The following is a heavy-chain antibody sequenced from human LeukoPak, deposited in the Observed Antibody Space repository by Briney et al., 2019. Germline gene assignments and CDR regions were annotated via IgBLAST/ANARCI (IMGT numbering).Heavy chain of an antibody. CDR3: AKALGYSYGTDY. Sequence: GGSLRLSCVASGFTFSSYAMSWVRQAPGKGLEWVSAISGSGGSTYYADSVKGRFTISRDNSKNTLYLQMNNLRAEDTAAYYCAKALGYSYGTDYWGQGTLVTISS. CDR2: ISGSGGST. J-gene: IGHJ4*02. D-gene: IGHD5-18*01. V-gene: IGHV3-23*01. CDR1: GFTFSSYA.